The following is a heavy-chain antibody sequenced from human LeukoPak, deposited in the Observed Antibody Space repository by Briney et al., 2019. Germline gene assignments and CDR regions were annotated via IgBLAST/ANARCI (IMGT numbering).Heavy chain of an antibody. CDR3: ASQRFLDY. V-gene: IGHV3-7*01. D-gene: IGHD3-3*01. Sequence: PGGSLRLSCAASGFTFSNYWMNWVRQAPGKGLEWVANIKQDGSEKYYVDSVKGRFTISRDNAKNSLHLQLNSLRVEDTAVYYCASQRFLDYWGQGTLVTVSS. CDR1: GFTFSNYW. J-gene: IGHJ4*02. CDR2: IKQDGSEK.